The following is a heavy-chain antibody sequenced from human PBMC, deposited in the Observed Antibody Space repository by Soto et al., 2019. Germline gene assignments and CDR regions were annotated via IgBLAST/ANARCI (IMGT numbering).Heavy chain of an antibody. V-gene: IGHV3-23*01. J-gene: IGHJ4*02. CDR3: AKGEGYYDYVWGSYRPVPLDY. Sequence: EVQLLESGGGLVQPGGSLRLSCAASGFTFSSYAMSWVRQAPGKGLEWVSAISGSGGSTYYADSVKGRFTISRDNSKNTLYLQMNSLRAEDTAVYYCAKGEGYYDYVWGSYRPVPLDYWGQGTLVTVSS. CDR1: GFTFSSYA. D-gene: IGHD3-16*02. CDR2: ISGSGGST.